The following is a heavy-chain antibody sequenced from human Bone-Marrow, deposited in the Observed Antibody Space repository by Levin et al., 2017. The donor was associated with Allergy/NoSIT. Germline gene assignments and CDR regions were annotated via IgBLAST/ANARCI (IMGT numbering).Heavy chain of an antibody. J-gene: IGHJ5*02. D-gene: IGHD2-15*01. CDR3: ARDVPYCSGDNCYGRWFDP. CDR2: TYYRSKWYN. Sequence: SETLSLTCAISGASVSSNSAAWNWIRQSPSRGLEWLGRTYYRSKWYNDYEVSVKSRITINPDTSKNQFSLQLNSVTPEDTAVYYCARDVPYCSGDNCYGRWFDPWGQGTLVTVSS. CDR1: GASVSSNSAA. V-gene: IGHV6-1*01.